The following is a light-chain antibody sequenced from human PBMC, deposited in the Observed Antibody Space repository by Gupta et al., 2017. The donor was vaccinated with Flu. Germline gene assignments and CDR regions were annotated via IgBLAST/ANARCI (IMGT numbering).Light chain of an antibody. CDR2: DVT. J-gene: IGLJ3*02. Sequence: QSALTQPRSVSGSPGQSVTISCTGTASDIGDSKHVSWYQQHPGKAPKLVIYDVTKRPSGVPDRFSGSKSSNTASLTISGLQAEDAGDYYCCSYAGSVFGGGTKLTVL. V-gene: IGLV2-11*01. CDR1: ASDIGDSKH. CDR3: CSYAGSV.